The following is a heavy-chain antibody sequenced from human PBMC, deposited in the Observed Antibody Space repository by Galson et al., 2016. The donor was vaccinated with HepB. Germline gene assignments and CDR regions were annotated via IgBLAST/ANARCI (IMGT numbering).Heavy chain of an antibody. D-gene: IGHD1-1*01. CDR1: GGSISSSGFG. Sequence: ETLSLTCTVSGGSISSSGFGMNWVRQAPGKGLEWVSSISRSSNYIDYADSVKGRFTVSRDNAKNSLYLQMNSLRAEDTAVYYCARETTVDAFDIWGQGTMVTVSS. V-gene: IGHV3-21*01. J-gene: IGHJ3*02. CDR3: ARETTVDAFDI. CDR2: ISRSSNYI.